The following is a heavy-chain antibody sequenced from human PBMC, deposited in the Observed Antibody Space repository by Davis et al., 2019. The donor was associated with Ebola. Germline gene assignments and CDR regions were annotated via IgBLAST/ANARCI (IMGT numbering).Heavy chain of an antibody. CDR1: GFTLSSYG. D-gene: IGHD5-12*01. CDR3: ARAKYSGWGMDV. V-gene: IGHV3-33*08. CDR2: IWYDGSNK. Sequence: GGSLRLSCAASGFTLSSYGMHWVRQAPGKGLEWVAVIWYDGSNKYYADSVKGRFTISRDNSKNTLYLQMNSLRAEDTAVYYCARAKYSGWGMDVWGQGTTVTVSS. J-gene: IGHJ6*02.